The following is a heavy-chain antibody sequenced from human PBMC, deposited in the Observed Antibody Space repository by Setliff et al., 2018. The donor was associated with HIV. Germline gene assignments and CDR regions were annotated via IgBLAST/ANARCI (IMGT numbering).Heavy chain of an antibody. V-gene: IGHV4-39*07. CDR2: IYFSGSV. Sequence: PEETLSLTCTVSGDSISSSRSFWGWIRQSPGKGLEWIGSIYFSGSVFYNPSLNSRVIISIDTSRNQFSLKLSSVTGADTAVYYCARVSSVIELQGGDYFDSWGQGLLVTVS. J-gene: IGHJ4*02. D-gene: IGHD1-7*01. CDR1: GDSISSSRSF. CDR3: ARVSSVIELQGGDYFDS.